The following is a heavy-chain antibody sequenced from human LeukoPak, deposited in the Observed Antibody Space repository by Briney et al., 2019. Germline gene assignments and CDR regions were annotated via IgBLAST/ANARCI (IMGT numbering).Heavy chain of an antibody. J-gene: IGHJ3*02. D-gene: IGHD1-26*01. CDR2: IYHSGST. CDR1: GGSISSGGYS. Sequence: NPSETLSLTCAVSGGSISSGGYSWSWIRQPPGKGLEWIGYIYHSGSTYYNPSLKSRVTISVDRSKNQFSLKLSSVTAADTAVYYCARDQAAERAFDIWGQGTMVTVSS. V-gene: IGHV4-30-2*01. CDR3: ARDQAAERAFDI.